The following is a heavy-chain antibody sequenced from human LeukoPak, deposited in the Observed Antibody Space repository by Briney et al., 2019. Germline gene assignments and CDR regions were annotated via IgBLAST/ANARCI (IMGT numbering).Heavy chain of an antibody. J-gene: IGHJ4*02. CDR1: GFTFSSYA. V-gene: IGHV3-23*01. CDR2: ISGSGGST. D-gene: IGHD3-22*01. CDR3: AKSAYYDSSGFYREYYFDY. Sequence: GGSLRLSCAASGFTFSSYAMSWVRQAPGKGLEWVSVISGSGGSTYYADSVKGRFTISRDNSKNTLHLQMNSLRAEDTAVYYCAKSAYYDSSGFYREYYFDYWGQGTLVTVSS.